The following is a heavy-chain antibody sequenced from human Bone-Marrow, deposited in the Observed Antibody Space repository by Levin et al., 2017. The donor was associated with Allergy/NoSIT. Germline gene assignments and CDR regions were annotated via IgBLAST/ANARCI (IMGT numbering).Heavy chain of an antibody. D-gene: IGHD2-2*01. CDR3: AKDPCSSATCYGSYYYFDGFDA. J-gene: IGHJ6*02. CDR2: ISYDGRNA. V-gene: IGHV3-30*02. CDR1: GFTFVKYG. Sequence: PGGSLRLSCAASGFTFVKYGMHWVRQRPGRGLEWVAYISYDGRNAYYAEPVRGRFAISRDNLKDKIFLELSSLRADDTAVYFCAKDPCSSATCYGSYYYFDGFDAWGRGTTVTVSS.